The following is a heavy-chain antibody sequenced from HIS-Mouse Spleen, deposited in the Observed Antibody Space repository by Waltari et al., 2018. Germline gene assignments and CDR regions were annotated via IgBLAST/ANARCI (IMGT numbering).Heavy chain of an antibody. CDR3: AKDRYWYFYL. J-gene: IGHJ2*01. CDR2: IKQEGSEK. CDR1: GFTFSSYW. Sequence: EVQLVESGGGLVQPGGSLRLSCAASGFTFSSYWMSWVRQAPGKRREWVANIKQEGSEKYYVDSGKGRFTISRDNAKNSLYLQMNSLRAEDTAVYYCAKDRYWYFYLWGRGTLVTVSS. V-gene: IGHV3-7*01.